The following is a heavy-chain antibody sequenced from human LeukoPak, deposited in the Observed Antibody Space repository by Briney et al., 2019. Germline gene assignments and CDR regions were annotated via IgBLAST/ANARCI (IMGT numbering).Heavy chain of an antibody. D-gene: IGHD7-27*01. J-gene: IGHJ4*02. Sequence: SETLSLTCTVSGDFITASYWSWIRQPPGKGLEWIGYVYYSGSTEYNSSLRSRVTISLEMSKHQFSLNVTSVTAADTAVYYCATNTGTVFDYWGQGALVTVSS. V-gene: IGHV4-59*01. CDR2: VYYSGST. CDR1: GDFITASY. CDR3: ATNTGTVFDY.